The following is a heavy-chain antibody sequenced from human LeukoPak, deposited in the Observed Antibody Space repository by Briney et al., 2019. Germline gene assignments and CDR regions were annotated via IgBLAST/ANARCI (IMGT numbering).Heavy chain of an antibody. CDR1: GDCFTTSW. V-gene: IGHV5-51*01. CDR2: IYPGDSDT. Sequence: GESLKISCKGPGDCFTTSWIGSGRQMPGKGLEWMGIIYPGDSDTRYSPSFQGQVTISADKSISTAYLQWSSLKAADTAMYYCARHPEQYSSTPPFAYWGQGTLVTVSS. J-gene: IGHJ4*02. CDR3: ARHPEQYSSTPPFAY. D-gene: IGHD6-13*01.